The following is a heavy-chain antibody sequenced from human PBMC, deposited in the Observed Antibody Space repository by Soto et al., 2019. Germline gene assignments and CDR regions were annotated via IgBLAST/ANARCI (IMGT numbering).Heavy chain of an antibody. CDR3: ARRRDYYYYMDV. CDR2: IYYSGST. V-gene: IGHV4-39*01. Sequence: QLQLQESGPGLVKPSETLSLTCTVSGGSISSSSYYWGWIRQPPGKGLEWIGSIYYSGSTYYNPSLKSRVTISVDTSKNQFSLKLSSVTAAHTAVYYCARRRDYYYYMDVWGKGTTVTVSS. J-gene: IGHJ6*03. CDR1: GGSISSSSYY.